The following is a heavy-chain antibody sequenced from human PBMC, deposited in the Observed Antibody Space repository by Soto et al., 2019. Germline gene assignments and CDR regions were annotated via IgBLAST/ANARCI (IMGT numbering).Heavy chain of an antibody. Sequence: QXLSLTCAISGDXVSSNTASWNWIRQSPSRGLEWLGRTYFRSKWYNDYAVSVKSRIIINPETSNNQFSLQLNSVTTEETAVYFCAKGDNLGPKTGYAFDPWGQGIMATVS. CDR3: AKGDNLGPKTGYAFDP. V-gene: IGHV6-1*01. CDR2: TYFRSKWYN. J-gene: IGHJ5*02. CDR1: GDXVSSNTAS. D-gene: IGHD5-18*01.